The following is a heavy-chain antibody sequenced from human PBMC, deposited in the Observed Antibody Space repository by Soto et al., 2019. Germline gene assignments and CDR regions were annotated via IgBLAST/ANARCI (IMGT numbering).Heavy chain of an antibody. V-gene: IGHV4-59*01. CDR2: IYYSGST. Sequence: QVQLQESGPGLVKPSETLSLTCTVSGGSISSYYWSWIRQPPGKGLEWIGYIYYSGSTNYNPSLKSRVTISVDTSKNQFSLKLRSVTAADTAVYYCARGYCSGGSCGLFDYWGQGTLVTVSS. J-gene: IGHJ4*02. D-gene: IGHD2-15*01. CDR1: GGSISSYY. CDR3: ARGYCSGGSCGLFDY.